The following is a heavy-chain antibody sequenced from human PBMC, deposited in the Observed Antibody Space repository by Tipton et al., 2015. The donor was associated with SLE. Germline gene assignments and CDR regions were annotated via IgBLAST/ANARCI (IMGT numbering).Heavy chain of an antibody. CDR3: ARISLTERSAFDI. CDR1: GGSISSYY. Sequence: LRLSCTVSGGSISSYYWSWIRQPAGKGLEWIGRIYTSGSTNYNPSLKSRVTMSVDTSKNQFSLKLSSVTAADTAVYYCARISLTERSAFDIWGQGTMVTVSS. CDR2: IYTSGST. V-gene: IGHV4-4*07. J-gene: IGHJ3*02.